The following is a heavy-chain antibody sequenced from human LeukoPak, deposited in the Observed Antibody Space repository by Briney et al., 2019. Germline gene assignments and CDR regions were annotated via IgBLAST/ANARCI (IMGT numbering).Heavy chain of an antibody. CDR3: ARIYGDYIMY. CDR2: INDSGSS. J-gene: IGHJ4*02. Sequence: SETLSLTCAVYGGSFSGYQWSWIRPSPGKGLEWIGEINDSGSSNYNPALKSRVTISVDTSKNQFSLRLNSVTAADTAVYYCARIYGDYIMYWGQGTLLTVSS. CDR1: GGSFSGYQ. V-gene: IGHV4-34*01. D-gene: IGHD4-17*01.